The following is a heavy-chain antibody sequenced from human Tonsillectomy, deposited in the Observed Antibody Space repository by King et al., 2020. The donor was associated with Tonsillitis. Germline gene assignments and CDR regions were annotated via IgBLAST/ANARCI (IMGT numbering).Heavy chain of an antibody. Sequence: QLQESGPGLVKSSETLSLTCTVSGGSISSYYWSWIRQPPGKGLEWIGYIHYSGSTNYNPSLKSRVTISVHTSKNQFSLKLSSVTAADTAVYYFARHSGGNHDVFDIWGQGTVVTVSS. CDR2: IHYSGST. V-gene: IGHV4-59*08. CDR3: ARHSGGNHDVFDI. J-gene: IGHJ3*02. CDR1: GGSISSYY. D-gene: IGHD3-10*01.